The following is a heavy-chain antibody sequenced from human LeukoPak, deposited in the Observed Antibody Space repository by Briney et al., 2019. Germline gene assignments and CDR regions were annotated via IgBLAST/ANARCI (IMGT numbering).Heavy chain of an antibody. D-gene: IGHD3-10*01. CDR1: GGSITSGSYA. Sequence: SETLSLTCAVSGGSITSGSYAWSWIRQPPGKGLEWIGYIYRGGSTSYNPSLKSRLSITIDKSKNQFSLNLRSVTAADTAFYYCARGGGFYGSGTTHFDYWGQGTLATVSS. V-gene: IGHV4-30-2*01. J-gene: IGHJ4*02. CDR2: IYRGGST. CDR3: ARGGGFYGSGTTHFDY.